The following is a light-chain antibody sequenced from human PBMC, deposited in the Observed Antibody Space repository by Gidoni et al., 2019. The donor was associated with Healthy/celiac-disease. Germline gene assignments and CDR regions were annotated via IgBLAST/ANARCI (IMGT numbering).Light chain of an antibody. Sequence: DIQMTQSPSSLSASVGDRVTITRRASQSISSYLNWYQQKPGKAPKLLIYAASSLQSGVPSRFSGSGSGTDFTLTISSLQPEDFATYYCQQSYSTHWTFGQGTKVEIK. CDR3: QQSYSTHWT. CDR2: AAS. J-gene: IGKJ1*01. CDR1: QSISSY. V-gene: IGKV1-39*01.